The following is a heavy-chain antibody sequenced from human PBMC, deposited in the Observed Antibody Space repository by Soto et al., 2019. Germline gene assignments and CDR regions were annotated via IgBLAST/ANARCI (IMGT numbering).Heavy chain of an antibody. CDR1: GGSISSSSYY. CDR2: IYYSGST. D-gene: IGHD3-3*01. J-gene: IGHJ6*04. Sequence: SETLSLTCTLSGGSISSSSYYWGWIRQPPGKGLEWIGSIYYSGSTYYNPSLKSRVTISVDTSKNQFSLKVTSVTAADTAVYYCAKVRRKPVWRAFSRYYYGMDFSGEGTTVTVAS. CDR3: AKVRRKPVWRAFSRYYYGMDF. V-gene: IGHV4-39*01.